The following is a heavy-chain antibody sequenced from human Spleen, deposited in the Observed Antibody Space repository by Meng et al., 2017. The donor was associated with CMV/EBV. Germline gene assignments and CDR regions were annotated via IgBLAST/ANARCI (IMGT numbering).Heavy chain of an antibody. Sequence: ASVKVSCKASGYTFTGYYMHWVRQAPGQGLEWMGWINPNSGGTNYAQKFQGRVTMTRDTSISTAYMELSRLRSDDTAVYYCARVTNRGYCSSTSCYTPIDYWGQGTLVTVSS. J-gene: IGHJ4*02. D-gene: IGHD2-2*02. V-gene: IGHV1-2*02. CDR1: GYTFTGYY. CDR2: INPNSGGT. CDR3: ARVTNRGYCSSTSCYTPIDY.